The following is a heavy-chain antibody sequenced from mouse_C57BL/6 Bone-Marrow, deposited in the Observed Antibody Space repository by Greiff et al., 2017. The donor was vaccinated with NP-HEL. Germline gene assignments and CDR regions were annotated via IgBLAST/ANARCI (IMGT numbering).Heavy chain of an antibody. J-gene: IGHJ4*01. V-gene: IGHV1-64*01. CDR3: ARWDYDAMDY. Sequence: VQVVESGAELVKPGASVKLSCKASGYTFTSYWMHWVKQRPGQGLEWIGMIHPNSGSTNYNEKFKSKATLTVDKSSSTAYMQLSSLTSEDSAVYYCARWDYDAMDYWGQGTSVTVSS. D-gene: IGHD1-1*02. CDR1: GYTFTSYW. CDR2: IHPNSGST.